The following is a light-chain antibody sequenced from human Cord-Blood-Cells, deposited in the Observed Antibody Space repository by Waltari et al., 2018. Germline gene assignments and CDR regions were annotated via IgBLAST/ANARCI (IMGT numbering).Light chain of an antibody. CDR3: NSRDSSGNHVV. CDR1: SLRSYY. Sequence: SSELTQDPAVSVALGQTVRITCQGDSLRSYYASWYQQNPGQAPVLVIYGKNNRPSGCLDRFSGSSSGNTASLTITGAQAEDEADYYCNSRDSSGNHVVFGGGTKLTVL. CDR2: GKN. J-gene: IGLJ2*01. V-gene: IGLV3-19*01.